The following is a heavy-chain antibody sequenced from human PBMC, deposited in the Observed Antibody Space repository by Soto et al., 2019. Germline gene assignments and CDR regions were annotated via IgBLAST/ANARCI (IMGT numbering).Heavy chain of an antibody. D-gene: IGHD3-22*01. CDR1: GYTFTSYA. CDR3: ARDRGYYDSSGYYVQGYFDY. V-gene: IGHV1-3*01. CDR2: INAGNGNT. J-gene: IGHJ4*02. Sequence: ASVKVSCKASGYTFTSYAMHWVRQAPGQRLEWMGWINAGNGNTKYSQKFQGRVTITRDTSASTAYMELSSLRSEDTAVYYCARDRGYYDSSGYYVQGYFDYWGQGTLVTVSS.